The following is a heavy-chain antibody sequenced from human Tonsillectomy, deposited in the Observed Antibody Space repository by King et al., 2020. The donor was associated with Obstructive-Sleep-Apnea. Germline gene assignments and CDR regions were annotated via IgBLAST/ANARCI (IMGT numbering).Heavy chain of an antibody. J-gene: IGHJ3*02. D-gene: IGHD1-20*01. CDR3: AAEITGTEAFDI. Sequence: QLVQSGPEVMEPGTSVKVPCRASGFTFSSSTMHWVRQARGQPLEWIGGVVVGSGNTNYAQKFQERVTITRDMSTRTTYMGLSSLRSEDTAVFYCAAEITGTEAFDIWGQGTVVTVSS. CDR1: GFTFSSST. V-gene: IGHV1-58*02. CDR2: VVVGSGNT.